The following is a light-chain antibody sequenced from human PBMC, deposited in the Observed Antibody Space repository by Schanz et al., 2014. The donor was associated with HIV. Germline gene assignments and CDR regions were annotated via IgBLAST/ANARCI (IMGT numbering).Light chain of an antibody. V-gene: IGKV3-11*01. CDR2: GAS. CDR3: QQLTSYPFT. Sequence: EIVLTQSPATLSLSPGERATLSCRASQSVSSHLAWYQQKPGQAPRLLIYGASSRATGIPDRFSGSGSGTDFTLTISRLEPEDFATYYCQQLTSYPFTFGGGTKVEIK. J-gene: IGKJ4*01. CDR1: QSVSSH.